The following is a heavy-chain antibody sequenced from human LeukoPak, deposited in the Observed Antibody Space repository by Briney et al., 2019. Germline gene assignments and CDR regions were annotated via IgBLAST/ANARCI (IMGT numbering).Heavy chain of an antibody. CDR2: MNPNSGNT. CDR1: GYTFTSYD. V-gene: IGHV1-8*01. CDR3: ARGKYQLPRRIPGGYYYYMDV. Sequence: ASVKVSCKASGYTFTSYDINWVRQATGQGLEWMGWMNPNSGNTGYAQKFQGRVTMTRNTSISTAYMELSSLRSEDTAVYYCARGKYQLPRRIPGGYYYYMDVWGKGTTVTISS. J-gene: IGHJ6*03. D-gene: IGHD2-2*01.